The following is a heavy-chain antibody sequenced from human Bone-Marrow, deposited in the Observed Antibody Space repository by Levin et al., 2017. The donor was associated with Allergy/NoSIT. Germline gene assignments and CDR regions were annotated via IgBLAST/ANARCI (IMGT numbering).Heavy chain of an antibody. CDR1: GYTFSDYY. V-gene: IGHV1-2*02. Sequence: GESLKISCKASGYTFSDYYIHWVRQAPGQGLEWMGWVDPNSGGTNFAQQFTGRVSMTRETSLSTVYMQLSRLTSNDTAVYFCARVGQQWRGSGVWFDPWGQGTVVTVSS. D-gene: IGHD6-19*01. CDR2: VDPNSGGT. J-gene: IGHJ5*02. CDR3: ARVGQQWRGSGVWFDP.